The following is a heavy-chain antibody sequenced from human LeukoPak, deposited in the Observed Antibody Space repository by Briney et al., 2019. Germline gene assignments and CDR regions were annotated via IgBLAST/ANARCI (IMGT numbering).Heavy chain of an antibody. Sequence: GGSLRLSCAASGFTFSSYSMNWVRQAPGKGLDWVSYISSGGSTIFYADSVKGRFTISRDNAQNSLYLQMNSLRAEDTAVYYCARVSDSGGLDYWGQGTLVTVSS. D-gene: IGHD1-26*01. CDR3: ARVSDSGGLDY. V-gene: IGHV3-48*04. CDR2: ISSGGSTI. J-gene: IGHJ4*02. CDR1: GFTFSSYS.